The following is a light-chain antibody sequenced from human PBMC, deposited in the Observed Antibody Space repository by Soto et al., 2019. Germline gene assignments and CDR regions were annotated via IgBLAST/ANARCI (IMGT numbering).Light chain of an antibody. CDR2: GNS. CDR1: SSNIGAGYD. V-gene: IGLV1-40*01. J-gene: IGLJ3*02. Sequence: VLTQPPSVSGAPGQRVTISCTGSSSNIGAGYDVHWYQQLPGTAPKLLIYGNSNRPSGVPDRFSGSKSGTSASLAITGLQAEDEADYYCQSYDSSLSGWVFGGGTQLTVL. CDR3: QSYDSSLSGWV.